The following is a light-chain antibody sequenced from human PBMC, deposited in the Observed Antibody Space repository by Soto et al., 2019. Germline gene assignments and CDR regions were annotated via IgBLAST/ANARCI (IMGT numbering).Light chain of an antibody. CDR2: GAS. V-gene: IGKV3-15*01. Sequence: EIVMTQSPATLSVSPGERATLSCRASQSVSSKLAWYQQKPGQAPRLLIFGASTRATGIPARFSGSGSGTEFTLTISSLQSEDFAIYYCQQYNSCPPWTFGQGTKVEIK. J-gene: IGKJ1*01. CDR1: QSVSSK. CDR3: QQYNSCPPWT.